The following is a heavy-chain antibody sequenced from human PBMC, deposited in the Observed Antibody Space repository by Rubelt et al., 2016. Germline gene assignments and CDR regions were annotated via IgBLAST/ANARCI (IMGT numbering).Heavy chain of an antibody. V-gene: IGHV1-8*01. J-gene: IGHJ4*02. Sequence: QVQLVQSGAEVKMPGASVKVSCKASGYTFGTYDINWVRQATGQGLEWMGWMRPIGGYIGYAQKFQGRVTMTRNTSISPADMELSGLRPDDTAVYYCARGIDAGVDYWGQGTVLTVSS. CDR3: ARGIDAGVDY. CDR2: MRPIGGYI. D-gene: IGHD2-15*01. CDR1: GYTFGTYD.